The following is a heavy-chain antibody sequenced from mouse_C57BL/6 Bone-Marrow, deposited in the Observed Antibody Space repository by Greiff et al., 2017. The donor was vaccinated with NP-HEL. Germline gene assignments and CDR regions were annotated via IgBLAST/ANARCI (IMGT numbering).Heavy chain of an antibody. Sequence: EVQLVESGGGLVQPKGSLKLSCAASGFSFNTYAMNWVRQAPGKGLEWVARIRSKSNNYATYYADSVKDRFTISRDDSESMLYLQMNNLKTEDTAMYYCVRHCYYDYDDRYAMDYWGQGTSVTVSS. CDR1: GFSFNTYA. D-gene: IGHD2-4*01. CDR2: IRSKSNNYAT. CDR3: VRHCYYDYDDRYAMDY. J-gene: IGHJ4*01. V-gene: IGHV10-1*01.